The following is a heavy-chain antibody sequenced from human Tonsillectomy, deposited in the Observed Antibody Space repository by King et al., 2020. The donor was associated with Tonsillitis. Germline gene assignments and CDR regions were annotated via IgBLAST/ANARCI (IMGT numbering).Heavy chain of an antibody. CDR3: AKPTAPL. CDR1: GFSLSDIG. CDR2: ITYDGAD. J-gene: IGHJ4*02. V-gene: IGHV3-30*18. D-gene: IGHD5-18*01. Sequence: HVQLVESGGGVVQPGGSLKLSCAASGFSLSDIGLHWVRQAPHKGPEWVARITYDGADFYADSVRGRFTVSRDTSTNTLFLQLNSLTLADTAVYYCAKPTAPLWGPGTLVVVSS.